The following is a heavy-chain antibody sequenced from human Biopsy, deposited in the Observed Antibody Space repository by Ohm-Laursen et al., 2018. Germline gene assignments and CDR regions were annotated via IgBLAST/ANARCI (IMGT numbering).Heavy chain of an antibody. CDR3: GRAVRNQLLTDP. J-gene: IGHJ5*02. CDR1: GYTFTSYD. CDR2: LNPVSGNS. V-gene: IGHV1-8*01. D-gene: IGHD1-26*01. Sequence: AASVKASCKASGYTFTSYDITWVRQASGQGPEWIGWLNPVSGNSNFGQKFRGRVTVTSDTSISTAYMELSGLTSDDTATYYCGRAVRNQLLTDPWGQGTLVTVTS.